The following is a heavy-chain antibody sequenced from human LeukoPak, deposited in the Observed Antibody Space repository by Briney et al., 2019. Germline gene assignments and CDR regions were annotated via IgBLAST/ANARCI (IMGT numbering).Heavy chain of an antibody. CDR1: GFTFRSYW. D-gene: IGHD3-10*01. Sequence: GGSLRLSCAASGFTFRSYWMHWVRQVPGKGLVWVSRIKSDGSDTRYADSVKGRFTISRDNSKNTLYLQMNSLRAEDTAVYYCAKGTMVRGVTNPYDYWGQGTLVTVSS. V-gene: IGHV3-74*01. CDR2: IKSDGSDT. J-gene: IGHJ4*02. CDR3: AKGTMVRGVTNPYDY.